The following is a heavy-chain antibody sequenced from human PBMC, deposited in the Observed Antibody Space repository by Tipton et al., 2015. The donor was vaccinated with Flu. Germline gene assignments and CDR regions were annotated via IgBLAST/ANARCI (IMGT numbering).Heavy chain of an antibody. D-gene: IGHD2-21*02. CDR1: GFTFSSNS. J-gene: IGHJ4*02. Sequence: GSLRLSCAGSGFTFSSNSMSWVRQAPGKGLEWVSLINSGGTTYYADSVKGRFTISRDNSKNTLYMQMNSLRADDTAVYYCAKEPTYCGRGCYSLLDNWGQGTLVTVSS. CDR2: INSGGTT. V-gene: IGHV3-23*01. CDR3: AKEPTYCGRGCYSLLDN.